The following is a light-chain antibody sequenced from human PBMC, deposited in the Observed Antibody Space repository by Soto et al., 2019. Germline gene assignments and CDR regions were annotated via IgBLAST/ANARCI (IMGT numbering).Light chain of an antibody. CDR1: QSVSSN. CDR2: GAS. Sequence: EIVMTQSPATLSVSPGERATLSCRASQSVSSNLAWYQQKPGQAPRLLIYGASTRATGIPARFSGSGSGTDSTPTISRQQSEYFVVYYWQQYNNCPLTFGQGTKVEIK. CDR3: QQYNNCPLT. J-gene: IGKJ1*01. V-gene: IGKV3-15*01.